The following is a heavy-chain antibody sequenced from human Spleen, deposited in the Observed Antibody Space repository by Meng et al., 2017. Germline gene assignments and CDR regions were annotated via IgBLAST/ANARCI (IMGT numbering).Heavy chain of an antibody. CDR2: IYYSGST. D-gene: IGHD3-9*01. Sequence: SETLSLTCTVSGGSISSYYWSWIRQPPGKGLEWIGYIYYSGSTNYNPSLKSRVTISVDTSKTQFSLKLSSVTAADTAVYYCARDLGGDPILNYWGQGTLVTVSS. CDR3: ARDLGGDPILNY. J-gene: IGHJ4*02. V-gene: IGHV4-59*12. CDR1: GGSISSYY.